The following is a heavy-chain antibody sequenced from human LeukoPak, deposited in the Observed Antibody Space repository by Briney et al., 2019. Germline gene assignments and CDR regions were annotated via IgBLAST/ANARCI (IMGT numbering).Heavy chain of an antibody. D-gene: IGHD4-17*01. Sequence: WETLSLTCTVSGGSFSGYYWSWIRQPPGKGLEWIGYMYYSGSSGTTNYNPSLKSRVNISVDTSNNQFSLTLSSVTDADTAFYYCARGGTVTTVPLWGHGTLVTVSS. J-gene: IGHJ4*01. V-gene: IGHV4-59*08. CDR3: ARGGTVTTVPL. CDR1: GGSFSGYY. CDR2: MYYSGSSGTT.